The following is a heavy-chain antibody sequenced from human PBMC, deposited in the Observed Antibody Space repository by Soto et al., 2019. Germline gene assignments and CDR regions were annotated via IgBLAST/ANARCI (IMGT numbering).Heavy chain of an antibody. Sequence: QVQLQQWGAGLLKPSETLSLTCAVYGGSFSGYYWSWIRQPPGKGLEWIGEINHSGSTNYNPSLKSRVTTSVAPSKNQFSLKPSTVTAADTAVYYCARGGGPYGSGSQDFDYWGQGTLVTVSS. V-gene: IGHV4-34*01. CDR2: INHSGST. D-gene: IGHD3-10*01. CDR1: GGSFSGYY. CDR3: ARGGGPYGSGSQDFDY. J-gene: IGHJ4*02.